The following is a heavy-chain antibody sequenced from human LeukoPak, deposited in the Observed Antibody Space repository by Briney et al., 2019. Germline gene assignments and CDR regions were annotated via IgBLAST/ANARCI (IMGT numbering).Heavy chain of an antibody. D-gene: IGHD3-3*01. Sequence: SETLSLTCTVSGDSISSGSYYWSWIRQPAGKGLEWIGRIYTSGSTNYNPSHKSRVTISVDTSKNQFSLKLSSVTAADTAVYYCARVNDFWSGYNWFDPWGQGTLVTVSS. CDR2: IYTSGST. CDR3: ARVNDFWSGYNWFDP. J-gene: IGHJ5*02. V-gene: IGHV4-61*02. CDR1: GDSISSGSYY.